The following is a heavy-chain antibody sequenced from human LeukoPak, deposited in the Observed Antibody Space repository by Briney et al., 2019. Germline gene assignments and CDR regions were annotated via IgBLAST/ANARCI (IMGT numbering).Heavy chain of an antibody. CDR1: GYSISSGYY. D-gene: IGHD1-14*01. J-gene: IGHJ6*04. CDR2: IYHSGST. Sequence: SGTLSLTCAVSGYSISSGYYWGWIRQPPGKGLVWIGSIYHSGSTYYNPSLKSRVTISVDTSKNQFSLKLSSVTAADTAVYYCARERGTGYYYYYGMDVWGKGTTVTVSS. V-gene: IGHV4-38-2*02. CDR3: ARERGTGYYYYYGMDV.